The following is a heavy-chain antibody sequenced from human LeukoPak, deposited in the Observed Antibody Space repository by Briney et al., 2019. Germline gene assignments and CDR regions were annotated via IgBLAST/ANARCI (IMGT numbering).Heavy chain of an antibody. CDR3: ARDDYYDSSGYLIEHLQLVRPPILSTFNWFDP. V-gene: IGHV4-39*07. D-gene: IGHD3-22*01. Sequence: PSETLSLTCTVSGGSISSSSYYWGWIRQPPGKGLEWIGSIYYSGSTYYNPSLKSRVTISVDTSKNQFSLKLSSVTAADTAAYYCARDDYYDSSGYLIEHLQLVRPPILSTFNWFDPWGQGTLVTVSS. CDR2: IYYSGST. J-gene: IGHJ5*01. CDR1: GGSISSSSYY.